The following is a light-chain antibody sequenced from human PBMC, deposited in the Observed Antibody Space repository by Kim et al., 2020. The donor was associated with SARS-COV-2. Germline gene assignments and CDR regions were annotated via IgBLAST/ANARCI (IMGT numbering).Light chain of an antibody. J-gene: IGKJ2*01. CDR1: QSVSTSY. CDR2: GTS. V-gene: IGKV3-20*01. CDR3: QQYGESPYT. Sequence: LSPGERATLSCRASQSVSTSYFAWYQHRPGQAPRLLLYGTSNRANGVPDRFGGSGSGTDFTLTISRLEPEDFAVYYCQQYGESPYTFGQGTKLEI.